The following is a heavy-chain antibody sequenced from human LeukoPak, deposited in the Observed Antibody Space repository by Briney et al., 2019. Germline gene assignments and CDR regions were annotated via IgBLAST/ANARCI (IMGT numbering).Heavy chain of an antibody. J-gene: IGHJ6*03. CDR3: ASFYCSGGSCYQYYSYYYMDV. CDR2: IYYSGST. V-gene: IGHV4-39*01. CDR1: GGSISSSSYY. D-gene: IGHD2-15*01. Sequence: PSETLSLTCTVSGGSISSSSYYWGWIRQPPEKGLEWIGSIYYSGSTYSNPSLQSRVTISVDTSKNQFSLKLNSVTAADTAVYYCASFYCSGGSCYQYYSYYYMDVWGKGTTVTISS.